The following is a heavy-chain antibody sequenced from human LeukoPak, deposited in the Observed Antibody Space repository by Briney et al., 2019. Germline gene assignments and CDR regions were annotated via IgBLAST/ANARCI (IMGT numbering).Heavy chain of an antibody. CDR3: ARSGYYDSSGYYYV. Sequence: GGSLRLSCAASGFTFSDYYMSWIRQAPGKGLEWVSYISSSGSTIYYADSVKGRFTISRGNAKNSLYLQMNSLRAEDTAVYYCARSGYYDSSGYYYVWGQGTLVTVSS. CDR2: ISSSGSTI. V-gene: IGHV3-11*01. CDR1: GFTFSDYY. J-gene: IGHJ4*02. D-gene: IGHD3-22*01.